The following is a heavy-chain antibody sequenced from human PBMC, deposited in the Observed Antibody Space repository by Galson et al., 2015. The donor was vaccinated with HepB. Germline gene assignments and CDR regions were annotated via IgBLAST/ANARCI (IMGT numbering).Heavy chain of an antibody. Sequence: SLRLSCAASGFTFRRYWMSWVRQAPGKGLEWVANINQDGSEKSYVDSVMGRFTISRDNAKNSLYLQMNSLRAEDTAVYYCARVVGTGLYDAFDIWGQGTMVTVSS. CDR2: INQDGSEK. CDR3: ARVVGTGLYDAFDI. CDR1: GFTFRRYW. D-gene: IGHD2-8*02. V-gene: IGHV3-7*01. J-gene: IGHJ3*02.